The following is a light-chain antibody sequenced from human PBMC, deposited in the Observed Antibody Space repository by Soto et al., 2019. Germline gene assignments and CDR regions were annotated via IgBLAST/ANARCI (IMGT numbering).Light chain of an antibody. CDR2: GAS. CDR3: QQYNDWPPT. CDR1: QSVSSN. Sequence: EIVMTQSPATLSVSPGERATLSCRASQSVSSNLAWYQQKPGRAPRLLIYGASTRATGMPARFSGSGSGTEFTLTISNLQSEDFAVYYCQQYNDWPPTFGQGTKVEIK. V-gene: IGKV3-15*01. J-gene: IGKJ1*01.